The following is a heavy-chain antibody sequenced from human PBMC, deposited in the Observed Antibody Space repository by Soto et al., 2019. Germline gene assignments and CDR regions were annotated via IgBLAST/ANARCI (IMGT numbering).Heavy chain of an antibody. CDR2: TSSNGGST. J-gene: IGHJ4*02. CDR1: GFTFSSYA. V-gene: IGHV3-64*01. CDR3: ARDRGIRFLEWLQDY. D-gene: IGHD3-3*01. Sequence: GGSLRLSCAASGFTFSSYAMHWVRQAPGKGLEYVSATSSNGGSTYYANSVKGRFTISRDNSKNTLYLQMGSLRAEDMAVYYCARDRGIRFLEWLQDYWGQGTLVTVSS.